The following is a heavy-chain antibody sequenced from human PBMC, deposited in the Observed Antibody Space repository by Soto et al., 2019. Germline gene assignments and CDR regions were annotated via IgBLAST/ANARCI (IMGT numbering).Heavy chain of an antibody. Sequence: SETLSLTCTVSGGSVSSGSYYWSWIRQPPGKGLEWIGYIYYSGSTNYNPSLKSRVTISVDTSKNQFSLKLSSVTAADTAVYYCARDGGPGDLVGATFDYWGQGTLVTVSS. V-gene: IGHV4-61*01. CDR1: GGSVSSGSYY. D-gene: IGHD1-26*01. CDR2: IYYSGST. CDR3: ARDGGPGDLVGATFDY. J-gene: IGHJ4*02.